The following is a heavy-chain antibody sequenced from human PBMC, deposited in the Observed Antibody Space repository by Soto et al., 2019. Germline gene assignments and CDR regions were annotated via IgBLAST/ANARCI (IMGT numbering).Heavy chain of an antibody. CDR1: GFTFSSYG. CDR3: ARGGNYGGNYFDY. D-gene: IGHD4-17*01. CDR2: IWYDGSNK. V-gene: IGHV3-33*08. J-gene: IGHJ4*02. Sequence: VQLVESGGGLVEPGGSLRLSCAASGFTFSSYGMHWVRQAPGKGLEWVAVIWYDGSNKYYADSVKGRFTISRDNSKNTLYLQMNSLRAEDTAVYYCARGGNYGGNYFDYWGQGTLVTVSS.